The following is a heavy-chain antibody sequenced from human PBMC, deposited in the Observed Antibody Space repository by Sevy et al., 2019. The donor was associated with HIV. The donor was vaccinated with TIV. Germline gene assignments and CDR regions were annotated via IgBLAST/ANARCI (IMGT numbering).Heavy chain of an antibody. D-gene: IGHD3-22*01. Sequence: GGSLRLSCAASGFTFSSYAMHWVRQAPGKGLEWVAVISYDGSNKYYADSVKGRFTISRDNSKNTLYLQMNSLRAEDTAVYYCARDRYDSSGGYYYYGMDVWGRGTTVTVSS. V-gene: IGHV3-30-3*01. CDR2: ISYDGSNK. CDR3: ARDRYDSSGGYYYYGMDV. J-gene: IGHJ6*02. CDR1: GFTFSSYA.